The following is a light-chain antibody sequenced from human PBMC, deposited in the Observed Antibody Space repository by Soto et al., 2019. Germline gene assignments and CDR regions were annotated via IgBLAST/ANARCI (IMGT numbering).Light chain of an antibody. Sequence: DIQMTQSPSSLSASVGDRVTITCRATQHINNYLVWFQQKPGKAPKSLTYTASSLQSGVPSYFRASRSGTGFTLTISSLLPEDFATYYCQLYKSYPWTYGQGTKVEIK. V-gene: IGKV1-16*02. CDR2: TAS. J-gene: IGKJ1*01. CDR1: QHINNY. CDR3: QLYKSYPWT.